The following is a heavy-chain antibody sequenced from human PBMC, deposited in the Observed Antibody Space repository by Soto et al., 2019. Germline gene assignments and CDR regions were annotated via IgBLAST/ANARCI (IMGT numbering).Heavy chain of an antibody. CDR3: ASSSPFHY. D-gene: IGHD6-6*01. Sequence: SETLSLTCAVSGGSIISSNWWSWVRQPPGRGPEWIGSIYYSGNTYYKPSLKSRVSISIDTSRNQFSLKLTSVTAADTGVYYCASSSPFHYWGPGILVTVSS. CDR1: GGSIISSNW. CDR2: IYYSGNT. J-gene: IGHJ4*02. V-gene: IGHV4-39*01.